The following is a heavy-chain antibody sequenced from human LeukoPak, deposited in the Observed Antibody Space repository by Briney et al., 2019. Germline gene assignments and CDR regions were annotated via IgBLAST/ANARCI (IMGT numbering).Heavy chain of an antibody. V-gene: IGHV3-23*01. CDR2: ISGSGGST. CDR3: AKDEEIVVDMGFDY. D-gene: IGHD3-22*01. J-gene: IGHJ4*02. Sequence: PGGSLRLSCSACGFTVSSNYMSWVRQAPGKGLEWVSAISGSGGSTYYADSVKGRFTISRDNSKNTLYLQMNSLRAEDTAVYYCAKDEEIVVDMGFDYWGQGTLVTVSS. CDR1: GFTVSSNY.